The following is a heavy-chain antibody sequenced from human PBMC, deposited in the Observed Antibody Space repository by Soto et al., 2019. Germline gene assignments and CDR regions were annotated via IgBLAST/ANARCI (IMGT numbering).Heavy chain of an antibody. CDR1: RYTFISYD. Sequence: QVQLVQSGAEVKKPGASVKVSCKASRYTFISYDINWVRQATGQGLEWMGWMNPKSANTGYAQNFQGRVTMTRNTLISTAYMGISSLRSEDTAVYYCARPPSRESPVTPNYLDYWGQGSLVTVSS. D-gene: IGHD4-4*01. CDR3: ARPPSRESPVTPNYLDY. J-gene: IGHJ4*02. V-gene: IGHV1-8*01. CDR2: MNPKSANT.